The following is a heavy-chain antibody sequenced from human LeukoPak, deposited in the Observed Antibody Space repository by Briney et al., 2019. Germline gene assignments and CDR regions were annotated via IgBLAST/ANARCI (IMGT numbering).Heavy chain of an antibody. CDR2: IYHSGST. D-gene: IGHD2-2*01. CDR1: GGSISSSNW. Sequence: PSGTLSLTCAVSGGSISSSNWWSWVRQPPGKGLEWIGEIYHSGSTNYNPSLKSRVIISVDKSKNQFSLKLNSVAAADTAVYYCAKYCSTTSCYYLDYWGQGILVTVSS. CDR3: AKYCSTTSCYYLDY. J-gene: IGHJ4*02. V-gene: IGHV4-4*02.